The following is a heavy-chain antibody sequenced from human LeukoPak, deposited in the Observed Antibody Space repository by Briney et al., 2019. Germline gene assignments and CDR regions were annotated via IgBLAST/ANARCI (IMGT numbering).Heavy chain of an antibody. J-gene: IGHJ5*02. D-gene: IGHD3-22*01. V-gene: IGHV4-59*01. CDR3: ARGAYYDSSGYYYDWFDP. CDR1: GGSISSYY. CDR2: IYYSGST. Sequence: SETLSLTCTVSGGSISSYYWSWIRQPPGKGLEWIGYIYYSGSTNYNPSLKSRVTISVDTSKNQFSLKLSSVTAADTAVYYCARGAYYDSSGYYYDWFDPWGQGTLVTVSS.